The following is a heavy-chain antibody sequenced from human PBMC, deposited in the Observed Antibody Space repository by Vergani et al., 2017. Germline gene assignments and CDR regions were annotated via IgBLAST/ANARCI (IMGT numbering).Heavy chain of an antibody. CDR3: ARGAYEAYFDY. Sequence: QVQLQQSGPGLVNPSQTLSLTCSVSGVSITGGSYYWNWMRQSAEKGLEWIGRIFTRGSTDYNPSLKGRVTISFDTFKNQFSIKLNSVTAADTAVYYCARGAYEAYFDYWGQGTLVTVSS. CDR1: GVSITGGSYY. D-gene: IGHD3-16*01. V-gene: IGHV4-61*02. CDR2: IFTRGST. J-gene: IGHJ4*02.